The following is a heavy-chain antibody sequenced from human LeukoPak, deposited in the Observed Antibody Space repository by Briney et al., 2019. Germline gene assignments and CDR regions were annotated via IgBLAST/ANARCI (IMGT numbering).Heavy chain of an antibody. V-gene: IGHV3-48*03. Sequence: GGSLRLSCAASGFTFSSYEMNWVRQTPGMGLEWTAYISSGATSIYYADSVKGRFNISRDNAKNSLNLQMNSLRAEDTAVYYCATNSRVSYAFAIWGQGTMVTVSA. CDR3: ATNSRVSYAFAI. D-gene: IGHD6-13*01. CDR1: GFTFSSYE. J-gene: IGHJ3*02. CDR2: ISSGATSI.